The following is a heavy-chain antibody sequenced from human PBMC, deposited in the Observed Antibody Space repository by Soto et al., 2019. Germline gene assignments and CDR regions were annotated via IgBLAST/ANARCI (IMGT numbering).Heavy chain of an antibody. J-gene: IGHJ4*02. CDR1: GGSFSGYY. CDR2: INHSGST. D-gene: IGHD6-19*01. V-gene: IGHV4-34*01. CDR3: ARARGWYYFDY. Sequence: LSLTCAVYGGSFSGYYWSWIRQPPGKGLEWIGEINHSGSTNYNPSLKSRVTISVDTSKNQFSLKLSSVTAADTAVYYCARARGWYYFDYWGQGTLVTVSS.